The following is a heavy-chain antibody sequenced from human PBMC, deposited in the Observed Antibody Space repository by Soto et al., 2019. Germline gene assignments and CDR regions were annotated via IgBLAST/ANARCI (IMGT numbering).Heavy chain of an antibody. Sequence: EVQLVESGGGLVQPGRSLRLSCAASGFTFDDYAMHWVRQAPGKGLEWVSGISWNSGSIGYADSVKGRFTISRDNAKNSLYLQMNSLRAEDTALYYCAKVMVRGVMNDAFDIWGQGTMVTVSS. CDR1: GFTFDDYA. D-gene: IGHD3-10*01. CDR2: ISWNSGSI. V-gene: IGHV3-9*01. CDR3: AKVMVRGVMNDAFDI. J-gene: IGHJ3*02.